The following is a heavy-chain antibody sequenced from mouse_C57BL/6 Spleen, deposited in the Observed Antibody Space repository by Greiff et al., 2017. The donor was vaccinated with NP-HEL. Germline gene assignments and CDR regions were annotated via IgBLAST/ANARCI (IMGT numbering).Heavy chain of an antibody. J-gene: IGHJ4*01. V-gene: IGHV1-64*01. Sequence: QVQLQQPGAELVKPGASVKLSCKASGYTFTSYWMHWVKQRHGPGLEWIGMIHPNSGSTNYNEKFKSKATLTVDKSSSTAYMQLSSLTSEDSAVYYCASPVAYYYAMDYWGQGTSVTVSS. CDR3: ASPVAYYYAMDY. CDR1: GYTFTSYW. CDR2: IHPNSGST. D-gene: IGHD1-1*02.